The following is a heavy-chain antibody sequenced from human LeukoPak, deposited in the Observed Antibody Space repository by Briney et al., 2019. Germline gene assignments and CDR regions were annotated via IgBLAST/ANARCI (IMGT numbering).Heavy chain of an antibody. CDR3: ASTYDILTGYPSYYMDV. CDR1: GYTFTSYA. V-gene: IGHV1-2*02. CDR2: INPNSGGT. J-gene: IGHJ6*03. D-gene: IGHD3-9*01. Sequence: ASVKVSCKASGYTFTSYAMHWVRHAPGQRLEWMGWINPNSGGTNYAQKFQGRVTMTRDTSISTAYMELSRLRSDDTAVYYCASTYDILTGYPSYYMDVWGKGTTVTVSS.